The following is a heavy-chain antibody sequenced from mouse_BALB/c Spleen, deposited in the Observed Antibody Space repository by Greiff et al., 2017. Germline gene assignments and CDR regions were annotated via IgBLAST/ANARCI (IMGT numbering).Heavy chain of an antibody. D-gene: IGHD2-13*01. V-gene: IGHV5-4*02. Sequence: EVQLVESGGGLVKPGGSLKLSCAASGFTFSDYYMYWVRQTPEKRLEWVATISDGGSYTYYPDSVKGRFTISRDNAKNNLYLQMSSLKSEDTAMYYCARETTNYAMDYWGQGTSVTVSS. CDR1: GFTFSDYY. J-gene: IGHJ4*01. CDR2: ISDGGSYT. CDR3: ARETTNYAMDY.